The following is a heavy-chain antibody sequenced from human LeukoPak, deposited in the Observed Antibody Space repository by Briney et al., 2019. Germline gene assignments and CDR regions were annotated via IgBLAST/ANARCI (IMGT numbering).Heavy chain of an antibody. V-gene: IGHV4-59*01. CDR3: ARHTTSGWYQVVY. CDR1: GGSISNYF. J-gene: IGHJ4*02. CDR2: ISYSGSTN. Sequence: SETLSLTCTISGGSISNYFWSWIRQPPGKGLEWIGYISYSGSTNNHNPSLKRRVTISVDASKNQFSLKLSSVTAADTAVYYCARHTTSGWYQVVYWGQGTLVTVSS. D-gene: IGHD6-19*01.